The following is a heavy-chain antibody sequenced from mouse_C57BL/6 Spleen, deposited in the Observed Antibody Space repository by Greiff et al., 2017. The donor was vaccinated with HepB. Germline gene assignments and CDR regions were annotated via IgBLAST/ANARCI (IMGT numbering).Heavy chain of an antibody. J-gene: IGHJ1*03. V-gene: IGHV1-69*01. CDR1: GYTFTSYW. CDR3: ARSGITTVVAWYFDV. Sequence: QVQLQQPGAELVMPGASVKLSCKASGYTFTSYWMHWVKQRPGQGLEWIGEIDPSDSYTNYNQKFKGKSTLTVDKSSSTAYMQLSSLTSEDSAVYYCARSGITTVVAWYFDVWGTGTTGTVSS. D-gene: IGHD1-1*01. CDR2: IDPSDSYT.